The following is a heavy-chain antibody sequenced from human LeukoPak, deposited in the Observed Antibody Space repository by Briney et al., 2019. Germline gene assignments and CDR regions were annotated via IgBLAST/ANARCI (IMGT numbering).Heavy chain of an antibody. V-gene: IGHV3-30*03. CDR3: ARVPEGERSAYYFNY. CDR2: ISYDGSNK. J-gene: IGHJ4*02. CDR1: GFTFSSYG. D-gene: IGHD3-3*01. Sequence: GRSLRLSCAASGFTFSSYGMHWVRQAPGKGLEWVAVISYDGSNKYYADSVKGRFTISRDNAKNSLYLQMNSLRAEDTGVYYCARVPEGERSAYYFNYWGQGTLVTVSS.